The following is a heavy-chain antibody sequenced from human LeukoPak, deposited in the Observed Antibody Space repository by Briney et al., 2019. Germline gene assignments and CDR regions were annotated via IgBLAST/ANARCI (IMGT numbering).Heavy chain of an antibody. J-gene: IGHJ4*02. CDR1: GYSFTSYW. D-gene: IGHD3-3*01. CDR2: IYPGDSDT. Sequence: GESLKISCKGSGYSFTSYWIGWVRQMPGKGLVRMGIIYPGDSDTRYSPSFQGQVTISADKSISTAYLQWSSLKASDTAMYYCARQGFWSGYDVGNWGQGTLVTVSS. V-gene: IGHV5-51*01. CDR3: ARQGFWSGYDVGN.